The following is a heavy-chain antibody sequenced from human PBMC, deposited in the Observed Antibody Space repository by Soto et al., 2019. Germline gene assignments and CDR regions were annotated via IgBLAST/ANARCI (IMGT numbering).Heavy chain of an antibody. CDR2: IYHSGNT. V-gene: IGHV4-4*02. D-gene: IGHD3-10*01. CDR3: ARRWGEGRVDS. Sequence: QVQLQESGPGLVKPSGTLSLTCAVSGGSISSSNWWSWVRQPPGKGLEWIGEIYHSGNTNYNPSLKXRXTXALXKSRNQFSLKLSSVTAADTAVYYRARRWGEGRVDSWGQGTLVTVSS. J-gene: IGHJ4*02. CDR1: GGSISSSNW.